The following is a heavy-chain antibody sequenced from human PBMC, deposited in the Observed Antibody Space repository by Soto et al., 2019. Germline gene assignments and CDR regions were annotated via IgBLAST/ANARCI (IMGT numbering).Heavy chain of an antibody. CDR2: IYYTGAT. V-gene: IGHV4-31*03. D-gene: IGHD1-20*01. CDR1: GGPIITGGYF. Sequence: SETLSLTCTGSGGPIITGGYFWTWIRQRPGKGLEWIGNIYYTGATSYNPSLKSRLTISFDTSKNQFSLKLTSVTAADTAVYFCARDRLSHDGNNSFFDYCGQGTLVTVS. CDR3: ARDRLSHDGNNSFFDY. J-gene: IGHJ4*02.